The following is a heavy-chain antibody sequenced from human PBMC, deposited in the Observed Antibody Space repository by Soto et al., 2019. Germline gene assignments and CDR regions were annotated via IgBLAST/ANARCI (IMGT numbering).Heavy chain of an antibody. D-gene: IGHD3-3*01. CDR2: IVVGSGNT. CDR1: GFTFTSSA. Sequence: SVKVSCKASGFTFTSSAMQWVRQARGQRLEWIGWIVVGSGNTNYAQKFQERVTITRDMSTSTAYMELSSLRSEDTAVYYCAADLDFWSGYPTWFDPWGQGTLVTVSS. V-gene: IGHV1-58*02. J-gene: IGHJ5*02. CDR3: AADLDFWSGYPTWFDP.